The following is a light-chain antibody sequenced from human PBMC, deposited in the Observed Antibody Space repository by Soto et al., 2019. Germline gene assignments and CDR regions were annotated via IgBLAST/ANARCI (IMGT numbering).Light chain of an antibody. J-gene: IGKJ2*01. CDR3: KQYNNGHPT. CDR2: GAS. Sequence: EIVMTQSPATLSVSPGERATLSCRARQSVSSNLAWYQQKPGQAPKLLIYGASTRATGIPARFSGSRSGTEFTLNISSLQSEDFAVYYCKQYNNGHPTFGQRTKLEIK. CDR1: QSVSSN. V-gene: IGKV3-15*01.